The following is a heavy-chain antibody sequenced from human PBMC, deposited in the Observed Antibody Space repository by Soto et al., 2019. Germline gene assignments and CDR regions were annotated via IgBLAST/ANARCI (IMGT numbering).Heavy chain of an antibody. CDR3: ARHSRGVVVVPAAIRYYYYGMDV. Sequence: PGESLKISCKGSGYSFNNFWIGWVRQMPGKGLELMGAIYPGDSNIRYSPSFLGQVTIPADKSITTAYLQWSSLKASDTAMYYCARHSRGVVVVPAAIRYYYYGMDVWGQGTTVTVSS. CDR2: IYPGDSNI. CDR1: GYSFNNFW. J-gene: IGHJ6*02. D-gene: IGHD2-2*02. V-gene: IGHV5-51*01.